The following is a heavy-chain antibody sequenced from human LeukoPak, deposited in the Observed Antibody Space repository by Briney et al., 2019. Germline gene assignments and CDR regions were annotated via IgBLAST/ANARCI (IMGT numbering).Heavy chain of an antibody. J-gene: IGHJ4*02. V-gene: IGHV3-49*03. CDR3: SRGRHDSGSSIFDN. D-gene: IGHD1-26*01. Sequence: TLRLSCRVSGFTFGHYAMSCFRQAPARGRVGVAFIRRNAYGGTTEYAVSVKGRFSISRDDSKSIAYLVMNSLKTEDTAVYFCSRGRHDSGSSIFDNWGQGTLVTVSS. CDR2: IRRNAYGGTT. CDR1: GFTFGHYA.